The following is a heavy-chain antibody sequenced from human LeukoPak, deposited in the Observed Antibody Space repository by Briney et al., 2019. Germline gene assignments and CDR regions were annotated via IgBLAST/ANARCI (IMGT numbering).Heavy chain of an antibody. CDR3: ARGDDSSGYYCIYYFDY. V-gene: IGHV1-2*04. CDR2: INPNSGGT. CDR1: GYTFTGYY. J-gene: IGHJ4*02. D-gene: IGHD3-22*01. Sequence: ASVKVSCKASGYTFTGYYMHWVRQAPGQGLEWMGWINPNSGGTNYAQKFQGWVTMTRDTSISTAYMELSRLRSDDTAVYYCARGDDSSGYYCIYYFDYWGQGTLVTVSS.